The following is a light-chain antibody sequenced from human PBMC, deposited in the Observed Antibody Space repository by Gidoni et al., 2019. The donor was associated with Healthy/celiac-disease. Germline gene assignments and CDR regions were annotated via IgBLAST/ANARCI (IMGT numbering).Light chain of an antibody. CDR3: QQSYSTLWT. J-gene: IGKJ1*01. CDR1: KSISSY. CDR2: AAS. Sequence: DIQMTQSPSSLSASVGDRVTITCRASKSISSYLNWYQQKPGKAPKLLIYAASSLQSGVPSRFSGSGSGTDFTLTISSLQPEDFATYYCQQSYSTLWTFGQGTKVESK. V-gene: IGKV1-39*01.